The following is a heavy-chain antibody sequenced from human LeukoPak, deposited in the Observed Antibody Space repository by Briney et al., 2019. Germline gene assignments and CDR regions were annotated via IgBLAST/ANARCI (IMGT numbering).Heavy chain of an antibody. CDR2: IRYDGSNK. J-gene: IGHJ5*02. Sequence: GGSLRLSCAASGFSFSSYGMHWVRQAPGKGLEWVAFIRYDGSNKYYADSVKGRFTISRDNTKNTLYLQMNSLRGEDTAVYYCAKDYSSGWYESWFDPWGQGTLVAVSS. CDR1: GFSFSSYG. CDR3: AKDYSSGWYESWFDP. D-gene: IGHD6-19*01. V-gene: IGHV3-30*02.